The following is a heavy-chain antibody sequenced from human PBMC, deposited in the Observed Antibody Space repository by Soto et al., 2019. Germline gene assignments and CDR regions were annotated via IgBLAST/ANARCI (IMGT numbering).Heavy chain of an antibody. CDR3: AKDRNIVVVPAAIYYMDV. Sequence: EVQLLESGGGLVQPGGSLRLSCAASGFTFSSYAMSWVRQAPGKGLEWVSAISGSGGSTYYADSVKGRFTISRDTSKNTLYLHMNSLRAEDTAVYYCAKDRNIVVVPAAIYYMDVWGKGTTVTVSS. CDR1: GFTFSSYA. CDR2: ISGSGGST. J-gene: IGHJ6*03. D-gene: IGHD2-2*01. V-gene: IGHV3-23*01.